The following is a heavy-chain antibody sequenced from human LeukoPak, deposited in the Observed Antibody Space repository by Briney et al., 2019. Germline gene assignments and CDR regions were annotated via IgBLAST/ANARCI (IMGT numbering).Heavy chain of an antibody. V-gene: IGHV4-59*01. J-gene: IGHJ4*02. CDR1: GGSISSYY. CDR3: GRVPYSDYFDY. Sequence: SGTLSLTCTVSGGSISSYYWSWIRQPPGKGLEWIGYIYYSGSTIYNPSLKSRVTISVDTSKNQFSLKLLSVTAAHTAVYYWGRVPYSDYFDYWGQGTLVSVSS. D-gene: IGHD4-11*01. CDR2: IYYSGST.